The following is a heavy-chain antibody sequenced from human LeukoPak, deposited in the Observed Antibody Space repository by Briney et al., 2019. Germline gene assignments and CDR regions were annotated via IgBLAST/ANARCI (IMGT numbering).Heavy chain of an antibody. D-gene: IGHD4/OR15-4a*01. V-gene: IGHV4-59*01. J-gene: IGHJ4*02. CDR1: GVSISTDY. CDR3: ARDAGATAY. Sequence: SETLSLTCTVSGVSISTDYWTWVRQPPGKRLEWIGYIHYSGAATSNPSLQSRVTISIDTSENQVSLKMTSVTSADTAVYYCARDAGATAYWGQGALVTVSS. CDR2: IHYSGAA.